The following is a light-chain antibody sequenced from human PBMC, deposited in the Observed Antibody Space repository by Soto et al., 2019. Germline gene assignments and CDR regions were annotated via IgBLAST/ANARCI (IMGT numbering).Light chain of an antibody. CDR2: EVS. CDR1: SSDVGGYKY. J-gene: IGLJ7*01. V-gene: IGLV2-14*01. Sequence: QSVLTQPASVSGSPGQSITLSCTGTSSDVGGYKYVSWYQQHSGNAPKVLIYEVSSRPLGVSNRFSGSKSGNTASLTISGLQAEDEADYYCNSYTSSNTWVFGGGTQLTVL. CDR3: NSYTSSNTWV.